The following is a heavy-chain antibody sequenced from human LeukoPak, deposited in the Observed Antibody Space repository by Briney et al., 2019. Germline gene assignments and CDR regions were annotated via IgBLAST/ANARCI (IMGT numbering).Heavy chain of an antibody. CDR3: ARAQTYYYDSSGYYYLYY. CDR1: GYTFTSYY. D-gene: IGHD3-22*01. V-gene: IGHV1-46*01. J-gene: IGHJ4*02. Sequence: ASVKVSCKASGYTFTSYYMHWVRQAPGQGLEWMGIINPSGGSTSYAQKFQGRVTMTRDMSTSTVYMELSSLRSEDTAVYYCARAQTYYYDSSGYYYLYYWGQGTLVTVSS. CDR2: INPSGGST.